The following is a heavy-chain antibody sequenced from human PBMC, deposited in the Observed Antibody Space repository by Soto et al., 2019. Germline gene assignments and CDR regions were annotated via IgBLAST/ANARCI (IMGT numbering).Heavy chain of an antibody. D-gene: IGHD3-10*01. CDR1: GFTFSSYA. J-gene: IGHJ4*02. V-gene: IGHV3-23*01. CDR2: ISGSGGST. CDR3: AKVMAPYYYGSGTDFDY. Sequence: EVQLLESGGGLVQPGGSLRLSCAASGFTFSSYAMSWVRQAPGKGLEWVSAISGSGGSTCYADSVKGRFTISRDNSKNTLYLQMNSLRAEDTAVYYCAKVMAPYYYGSGTDFDYWGQGTLVTVSS.